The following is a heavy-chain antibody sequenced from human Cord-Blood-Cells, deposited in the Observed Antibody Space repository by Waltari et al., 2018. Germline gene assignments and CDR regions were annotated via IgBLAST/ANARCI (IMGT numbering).Heavy chain of an antibody. CDR3: ARHGRPIRGTGTIFDY. V-gene: IGHV4-39*01. D-gene: IGHD1-7*01. Sequence: QLQLQESGPGLVKPSETLSLTCTVSGGSISISRYYWGWIRQPPGKGLEWIGSIYYSGSPYYNPSLKSRVTISVDTSKNQFSLKLSSVTAADTAVYYCARHGRPIRGTGTIFDYWGQGTLVTVSS. CDR1: GGSISISRYY. J-gene: IGHJ4*02. CDR2: IYYSGSP.